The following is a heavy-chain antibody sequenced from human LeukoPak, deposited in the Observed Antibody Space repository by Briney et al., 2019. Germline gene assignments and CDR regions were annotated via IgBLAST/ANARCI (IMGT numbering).Heavy chain of an antibody. CDR3: ARRVAAGGTCMGY. CDR1: GYSFTSYD. D-gene: IGHD6-13*01. CDR2: MNPNSGNT. Sequence: SVKVSCKASGYSFTSYDINWVRQATGQGLEWMGWMNPNSGNTGSAQKFQGRVTMTRNTSISTAYMELSNLRSEDTAVYYCARRVAAGGTCMGYWGQGTLVTVSS. V-gene: IGHV1-8*01. J-gene: IGHJ4*02.